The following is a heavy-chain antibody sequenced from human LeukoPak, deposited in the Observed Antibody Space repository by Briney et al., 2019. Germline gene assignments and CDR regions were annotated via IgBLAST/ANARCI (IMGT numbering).Heavy chain of an antibody. CDR2: FYSGGKT. V-gene: IGHV3-53*01. CDR3: AKTTEQVGVAAHYYFDC. D-gene: IGHD2-15*01. CDR1: GFTVINNY. J-gene: IGHJ4*02. Sequence: GGSLRLSCAASGFTVINNYMSWVRQAPGKGLEWVSVFYSGGKTYYTDSVKGRFTISRDNSKNTLYLQMNSLRAEDTAVYYCAKTTEQVGVAAHYYFDCWGQGTLVTVSS.